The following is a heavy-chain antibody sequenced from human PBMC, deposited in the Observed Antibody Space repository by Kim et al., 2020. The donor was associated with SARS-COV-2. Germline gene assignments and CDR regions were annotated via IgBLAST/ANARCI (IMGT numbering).Heavy chain of an antibody. Sequence: GGSLRLSCAASGFTFNICAMIWVRQAPGKGLEWVSAISATNPGTYYADSVKGRFTISRDNSKNALYLQMNSLRAEDTAIYYCAKDWFDYWGQGTLVTVSS. CDR3: AKDWFDY. J-gene: IGHJ4*02. V-gene: IGHV3-23*01. CDR1: GFTFNICA. CDR2: ISATNPGT.